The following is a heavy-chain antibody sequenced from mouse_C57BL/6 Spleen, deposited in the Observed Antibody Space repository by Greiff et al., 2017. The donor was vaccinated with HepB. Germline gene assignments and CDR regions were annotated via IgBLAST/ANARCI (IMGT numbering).Heavy chain of an antibody. CDR3: TTGITTVSYAMDY. J-gene: IGHJ4*01. CDR2: IDPEDGDT. CDR1: GFNIKDYY. Sequence: EVKLMESGAELVRPGASVKLSCTASGFNIKDYYMHWVKQRPEQGLEWIGRIDPEDGDTEYAPKFQGKATMTADTSSNTAYLQLSSLTSEDTAVYYCTTGITTVSYAMDYWGQGTSVTVSS. V-gene: IGHV14-1*01. D-gene: IGHD1-1*01.